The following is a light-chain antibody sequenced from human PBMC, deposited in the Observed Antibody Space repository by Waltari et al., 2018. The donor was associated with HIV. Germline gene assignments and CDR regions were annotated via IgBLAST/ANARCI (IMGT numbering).Light chain of an antibody. Sequence: QSALTQPRSVSGSPGQSATISCTGTSSDVGGYNYVSWYQQHPGKAPKLMIYDVSKRPSGVPDRFSGSKSGNTASLTISGLQAEDEADYSCCSYAGSYTYVFGTGTKVTVL. J-gene: IGLJ1*01. CDR1: SSDVGGYNY. CDR3: CSYAGSYTYV. CDR2: DVS. V-gene: IGLV2-11*01.